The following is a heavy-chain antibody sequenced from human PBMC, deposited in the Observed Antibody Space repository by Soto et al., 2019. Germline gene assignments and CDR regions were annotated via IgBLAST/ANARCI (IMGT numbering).Heavy chain of an antibody. D-gene: IGHD6-13*01. CDR3: AASGYSSSPGGEFFDY. J-gene: IGHJ4*02. V-gene: IGHV1-58*02. CDR1: GFTFTSSA. Sequence: SVKVSCKASGFTFTSSAMQWVRQARGQRLEWIGWIVVGSGNTNYAQKFQERVTITRDMSTSTAYMELSSLRSEDTAVYYCAASGYSSSPGGEFFDYWGQGTLVTVSS. CDR2: IVVGSGNT.